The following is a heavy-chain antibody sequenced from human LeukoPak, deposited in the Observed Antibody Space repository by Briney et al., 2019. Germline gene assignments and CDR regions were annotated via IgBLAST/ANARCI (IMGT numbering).Heavy chain of an antibody. J-gene: IGHJ6*02. CDR3: ARVDNLPPFGYYGMDV. D-gene: IGHD3-9*01. Sequence: ASVKVSCKASGDTFTGYYMHWVRQAPGQGLEWMGWINPNSVGTNYAQEFQRSVTTTRDTSTSTAYMELSSLRSDDTAVYYCARVDNLPPFGYYGMDVWDQGTTVTVSS. CDR2: INPNSVGT. V-gene: IGHV1-2*02. CDR1: GDTFTGYY.